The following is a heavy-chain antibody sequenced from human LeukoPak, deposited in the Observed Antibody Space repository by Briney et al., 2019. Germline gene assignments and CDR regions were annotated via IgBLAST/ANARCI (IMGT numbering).Heavy chain of an antibody. V-gene: IGHV5-51*01. J-gene: IGHJ3*02. D-gene: IGHD4-17*01. Sequence: GESLKISCKSSGYSFTSYWIGWVRQMPGKDLAWMGIIYPGDSDTRYSPSFQGQVTISADKSISTAYLQWSSLKASDTAMYYCARRPPPFGYGDYGLHAFDIWGQGTMVTVSS. CDR3: ARRPPPFGYGDYGLHAFDI. CDR2: IYPGDSDT. CDR1: GYSFTSYW.